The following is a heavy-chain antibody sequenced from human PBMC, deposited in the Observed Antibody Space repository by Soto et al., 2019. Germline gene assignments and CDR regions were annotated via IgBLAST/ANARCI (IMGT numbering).Heavy chain of an antibody. J-gene: IGHJ4*02. CDR1: GFTFSNYA. CDR3: AKAYFVWSSEQPYFVYY. Sequence: EVQLLDSGGGLVQPGGSLRLSCAASGFTFSNYAMTWVRQGPGKGLEWVSGSNGSGGRSYYADSVKGRITIARDNSNTPLYLRMNSLSGEETAAYYCAKAYFVWSSEQPYFVYYWGQGTLVSASS. CDR2: SNGSGGRS. V-gene: IGHV3-23*01. D-gene: IGHD3-16*01.